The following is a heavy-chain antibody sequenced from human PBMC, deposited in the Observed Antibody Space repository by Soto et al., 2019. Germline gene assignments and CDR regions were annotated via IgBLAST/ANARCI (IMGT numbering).Heavy chain of an antibody. Sequence: PGGSLRLSCVASGFTFSSYGIHWVRQAPGKGLEWVAVISYDGSNEYYAGSVKGRFTISRDNSKNTLYLQMDSLRPEDTAVYYCAKEITVAGDFDYWGHGTLVTVSS. CDR1: GFTFSSYG. CDR3: AKEITVAGDFDY. D-gene: IGHD6-19*01. CDR2: ISYDGSNE. J-gene: IGHJ4*01. V-gene: IGHV3-30*18.